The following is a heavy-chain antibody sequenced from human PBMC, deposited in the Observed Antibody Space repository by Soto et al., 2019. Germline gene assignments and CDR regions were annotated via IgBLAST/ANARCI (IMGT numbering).Heavy chain of an antibody. CDR1: GFTFSDYY. Sequence: QVQLVESGGGLVKPGGSLRLSCAASGFTFSDYYMSWIRQAPGKGLEWISYISGSGDIIYYADSMKSRFTISRDNAKNSLFLEMNSLRADDTATYYCARAYGSGVGAVNFWGQGTVVTVSS. J-gene: IGHJ3*01. V-gene: IGHV3-11*01. CDR2: ISGSGDII. D-gene: IGHD2-2*03. CDR3: ARAYGSGVGAVNF.